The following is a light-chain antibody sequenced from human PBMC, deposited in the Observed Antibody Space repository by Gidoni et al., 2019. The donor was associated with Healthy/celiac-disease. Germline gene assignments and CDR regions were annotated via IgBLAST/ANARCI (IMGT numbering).Light chain of an antibody. V-gene: IGKV3-20*01. J-gene: IGKJ1*01. CDR3: QQYGSSPWT. CDR2: GAS. CDR1: QSVRSSY. Sequence: IVLTQSPGTLSLSPWERAPLACRASQSVRSSYLDWYQQKPCQAPRLLIYGASRSATGIPDRFSGSGSGTDFTLTISRLEPEDFAVYYCQQYGSSPWTFGQGTKVEIK.